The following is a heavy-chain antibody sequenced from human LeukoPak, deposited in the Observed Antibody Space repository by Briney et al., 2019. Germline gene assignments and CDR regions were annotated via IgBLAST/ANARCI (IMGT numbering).Heavy chain of an antibody. CDR2: ISSSSSPI. D-gene: IGHD6-13*01. CDR3: ARDHDSSSCPYFDY. CDR1: GFTFSSYS. J-gene: IGHJ4*02. V-gene: IGHV3-48*01. Sequence: GGSLRLSCAASGFTFSSYSMNWVGQAAGKGREGVSYISSSSSPIYYADSVKGRFTISRDNAKKSLYLQMNSLKAEDTAVYYCARDHDSSSCPYFDYWGEGTLVTVSS.